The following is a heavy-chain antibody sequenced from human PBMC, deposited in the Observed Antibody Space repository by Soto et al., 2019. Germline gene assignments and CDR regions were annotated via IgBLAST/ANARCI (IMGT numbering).Heavy chain of an antibody. CDR1: GGTISRYY. Sequence: QVQLQESGPGLVKPSETLSLTCTVSGGTISRYYWSWIRQPPGKGLEWIGYMYNTGSTVYNPSFKSRVPISVDTSKNQFSLKLNSVTAADTAVYYCARDLWGYCGTDCYPLDVWGQGTRVTVSS. CDR2: MYNTGST. V-gene: IGHV4-59*01. CDR3: ARDLWGYCGTDCYPLDV. D-gene: IGHD2-21*02. J-gene: IGHJ6*02.